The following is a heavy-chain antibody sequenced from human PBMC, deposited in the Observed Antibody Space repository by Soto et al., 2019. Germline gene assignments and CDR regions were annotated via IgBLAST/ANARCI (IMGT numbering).Heavy chain of an antibody. CDR1: GGSISSYY. J-gene: IGHJ4*02. V-gene: IGHV4-59*01. Sequence: PSETLSLTCTVSGGSISSYYLSWIRQPPGKGLEWIGYIYYSGSTNYNPSLKSRVTISVDTSKNQFSLKLSSVTAADTAVYYCARVAIFGVVITDWGQGTLVTVSS. CDR3: ARVAIFGVVITD. CDR2: IYYSGST. D-gene: IGHD3-3*01.